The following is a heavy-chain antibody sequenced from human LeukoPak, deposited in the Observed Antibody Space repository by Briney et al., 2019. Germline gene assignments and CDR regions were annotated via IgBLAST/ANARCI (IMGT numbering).Heavy chain of an antibody. Sequence: PGGSLRLSCAASGFTFSSYAMHWVRQAPGKGLEWVAVISYDGSNKYYADSVRGRFTISRDNSKNTLYLQMNSLRAEDTAVYYCATRRGYCSSTSCKRGFDPWGQGTLVTVSS. J-gene: IGHJ5*02. CDR1: GFTFSSYA. CDR2: ISYDGSNK. D-gene: IGHD2-2*01. CDR3: ATRRGYCSSTSCKRGFDP. V-gene: IGHV3-30-3*01.